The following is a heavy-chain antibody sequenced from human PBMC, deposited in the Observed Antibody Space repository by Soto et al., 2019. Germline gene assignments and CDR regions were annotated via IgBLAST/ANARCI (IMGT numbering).Heavy chain of an antibody. J-gene: IGHJ5*02. CDR1: GFSLTTPGAG. D-gene: IGHD4-17*01. CDR2: TYWNDDT. V-gene: IGHV2-5*01. Sequence: QITLKESGPTLVKPTQTLTLTCTFSGFSLTTPGAGVGWIRPPPGKALEWLALTYWNDDTRYNPSLKSRVTITKDTSKKQVVLTMTNMDPVDTATFYCAHRGYGNYPRDNWFDPWGQGILVIVSS. CDR3: AHRGYGNYPRDNWFDP.